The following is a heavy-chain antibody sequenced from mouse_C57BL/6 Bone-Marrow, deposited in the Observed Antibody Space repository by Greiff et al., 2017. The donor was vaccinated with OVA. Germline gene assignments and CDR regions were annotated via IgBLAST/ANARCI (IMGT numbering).Heavy chain of an antibody. CDR2: IYPGNSDT. CDR3: TRWSSVSDSYCDV. V-gene: IGHV1-5*01. Sequence: VQLQQSGTVLARPGASVKMSCKTSGYTFTCYWMHWVKQRPGQGLEWIGAIYPGNSDTSYNQKFKGKANLPAVTSASTAYMELSSLPTEHSAVYSCTRWSSVSDSYCDVRRTGTTVTVSS. CDR1: GYTFTCYW. J-gene: IGHJ1*03. D-gene: IGHD2-13*01.